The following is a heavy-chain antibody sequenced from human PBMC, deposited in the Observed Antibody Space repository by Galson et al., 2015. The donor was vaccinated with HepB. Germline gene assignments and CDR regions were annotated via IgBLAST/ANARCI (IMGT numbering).Heavy chain of an antibody. CDR1: GFIFSSYT. V-gene: IGHV3-48*01. D-gene: IGHD2-15*01. CDR3: VKVAVAATYHAFDF. CDR2: ISSSSSTT. J-gene: IGHJ3*01. Sequence: SLRLSCAASGFIFSSYTMNWVRQAPGKGLEWVSYISSSSSTTYYADSVKGRFTISRDKAKNSLYLQMNSLRAEDTAVYYCVKVAVAATYHAFDFWGQGTMVTVSS.